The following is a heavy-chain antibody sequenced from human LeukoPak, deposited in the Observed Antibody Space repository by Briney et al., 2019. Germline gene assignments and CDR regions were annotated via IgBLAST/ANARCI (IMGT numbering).Heavy chain of an antibody. CDR2: ISSYGSNK. CDR1: KFSFSVYT. D-gene: IGHD1-26*01. Sequence: GGSLRLPCAVSKFSFSVYTMHWVRQAPGKGLEWVALISSYGSNKYYAESVKGRFTISRDDSKNTVYLQMNSLRPEDTAVYYCARDGGGGGSYPDYWGQGTLVTVSS. V-gene: IGHV3-30-3*01. J-gene: IGHJ4*02. CDR3: ARDGGGGGSYPDY.